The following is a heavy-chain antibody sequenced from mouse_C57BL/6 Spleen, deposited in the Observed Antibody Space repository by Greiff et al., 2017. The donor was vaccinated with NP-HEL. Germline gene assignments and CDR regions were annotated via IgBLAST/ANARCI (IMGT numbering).Heavy chain of an antibody. Sequence: VQLLQSDAVLVKPGASVKISCKVSGYTFTDYTIHWLKQRPEQGLAWIGYIYPRDGSTKYNEKFKGKATLTADKSSSTAYMQLNSLTSEDSAVYFCASYDYLAYWGQGTLVTVSA. D-gene: IGHD2-4*01. CDR2: IYPRDGST. CDR3: ASYDYLAY. CDR1: GYTFTDYT. V-gene: IGHV1-78*01. J-gene: IGHJ3*01.